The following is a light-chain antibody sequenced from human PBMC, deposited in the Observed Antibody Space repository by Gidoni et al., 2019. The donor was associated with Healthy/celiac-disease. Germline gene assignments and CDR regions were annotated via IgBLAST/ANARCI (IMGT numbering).Light chain of an antibody. Sequence: DIQMTQSPSSLSASVGDRVTITCRASQRIISYLNWYQQKPGKVTKLLIYAAPSLQSGVPSRFSGSGYGTDFTLTISSLQPEDFATYYCQQSDSTPLTFGGGTKVEIK. CDR3: QQSDSTPLT. J-gene: IGKJ4*01. CDR2: AAP. CDR1: QRIISY. V-gene: IGKV1-39*01.